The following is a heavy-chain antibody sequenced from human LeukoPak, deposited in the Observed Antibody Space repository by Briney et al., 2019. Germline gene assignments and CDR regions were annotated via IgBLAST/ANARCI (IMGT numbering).Heavy chain of an antibody. V-gene: IGHV4-34*01. J-gene: IGHJ4*02. Sequence: PSETLSLTCAVYGGSFSGYYWSWIRQPPGKGLEWIGEINHSGSTNYNPSLKSRVTISVDTSKNQFSLKLSSVTAADTAVYYCARRGSSLGYWGQGTLLTVSS. CDR2: INHSGST. CDR1: GGSFSGYY. D-gene: IGHD6-13*01. CDR3: ARRGSSLGY.